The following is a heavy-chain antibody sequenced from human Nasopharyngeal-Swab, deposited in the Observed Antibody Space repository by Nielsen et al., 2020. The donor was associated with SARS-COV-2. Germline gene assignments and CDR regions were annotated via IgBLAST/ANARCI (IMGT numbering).Heavy chain of an antibody. CDR2: ISGSGGST. CDR3: AKSKGMADAFDI. D-gene: IGHD5-24*01. V-gene: IGHV3-23*01. J-gene: IGHJ3*02. Sequence: GESLKISCAASGFTFSSYAMSLVRQAPGKGLEWVSAISGSGGSTYYADSVKGRFTISRDNSKNTLYLQMNSLRAEDTAVYYCAKSKGMADAFDIWGQGTMVTVSS. CDR1: GFTFSSYA.